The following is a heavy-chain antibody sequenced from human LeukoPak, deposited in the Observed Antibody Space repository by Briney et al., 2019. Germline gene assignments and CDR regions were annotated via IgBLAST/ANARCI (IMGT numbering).Heavy chain of an antibody. Sequence: PSETLSLTCTVSGGSIRSYYWSWIRQSAGKGLEWIGRIYTSGSTNYNPSLKSRVTMSVDTSKNQFSLKLSPVTAADTAVYYCARNGGSGTYHDGSFDYWGRGTLVTVSS. CDR3: ARNGGSGTYHDGSFDY. V-gene: IGHV4-4*07. CDR2: IYTSGST. CDR1: GGSIRSYY. J-gene: IGHJ4*02. D-gene: IGHD1-26*01.